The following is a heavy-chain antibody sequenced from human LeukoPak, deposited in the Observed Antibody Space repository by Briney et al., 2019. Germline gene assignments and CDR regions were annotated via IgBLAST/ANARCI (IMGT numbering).Heavy chain of an antibody. CDR3: ARVRSAGASVVHYFDY. D-gene: IGHD1-26*01. V-gene: IGHV3-7*04. Sequence: GGSLRLSCAVSGLSFTTFWMSWVRQAPGKGPEWVANINPGGSERYYVDSVKGRFTISRDNAKTSVYLQMNSLRAEDTALYYCARVRSAGASVVHYFDYWGQGTLVTVSS. CDR1: GLSFTTFW. CDR2: INPGGSER. J-gene: IGHJ4*02.